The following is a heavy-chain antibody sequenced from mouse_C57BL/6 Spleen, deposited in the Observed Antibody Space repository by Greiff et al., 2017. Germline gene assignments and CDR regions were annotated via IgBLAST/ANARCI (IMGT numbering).Heavy chain of an antibody. CDR3: ARSALYYDYDGALMDY. CDR2: INPSSGYT. CDR1: GYTFTSYT. V-gene: IGHV1-4*01. Sequence: VQLQQSGAELARPGASVKMSCKASGYTFTSYTMHWVKQRPGQGLEWIGYINPSSGYTKYNQKFKDKATLTADKSSSTAYMQLSSLTSEDSAVYYCARSALYYDYDGALMDYWGQGTSVTVSS. J-gene: IGHJ4*01. D-gene: IGHD2-4*01.